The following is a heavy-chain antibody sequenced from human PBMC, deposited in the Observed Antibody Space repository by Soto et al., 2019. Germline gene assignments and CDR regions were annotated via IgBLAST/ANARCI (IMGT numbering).Heavy chain of an antibody. D-gene: IGHD5-12*01. J-gene: IGHJ5*02. V-gene: IGHV1-18*01. CDR2: ISAYNGNT. CDR1: GYTFTSYG. Sequence: ASVKVSCKASGYTFTSYGISWVRQAPGQGLEWMGWISAYNGNTNYAQKLQGRVTMTTDTSTSTAYMELRSLRSDDTAVYYCARHHGPTTSENWFDPWGQGTLVTVS. CDR3: ARHHGPTTSENWFDP.